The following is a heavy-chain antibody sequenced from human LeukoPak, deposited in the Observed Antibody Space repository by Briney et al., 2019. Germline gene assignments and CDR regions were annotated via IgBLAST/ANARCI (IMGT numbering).Heavy chain of an antibody. J-gene: IGHJ3*02. Sequence: GASVKVSCKPSGYTFSSYGISWVRQAPGQGLEWMGWIRVYNGDTNYAQKFKGRVTMTTDTSTNTAYMELRSLGSDDTAVYYCARVEWEMATKGDAFDIWGQGTMVTVSS. V-gene: IGHV1-18*01. CDR1: GYTFSSYG. CDR3: ARVEWEMATKGDAFDI. D-gene: IGHD5-24*01. CDR2: IRVYNGDT.